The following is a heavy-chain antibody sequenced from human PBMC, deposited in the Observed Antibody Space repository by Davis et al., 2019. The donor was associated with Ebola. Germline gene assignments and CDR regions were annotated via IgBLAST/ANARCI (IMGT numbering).Heavy chain of an antibody. CDR3: ARDFQLGYCSGGSCPHLDP. CDR1: GYTFTSYY. CDR2: INPSGGST. V-gene: IGHV1-46*01. Sequence: ASVKVSCKASGYTFTSYYMHWVRQAPGQGLEWMGIINPSGGSTSYAQKFQGRVTMTRDTSTSTVYMELSSLRSEDTAVYYCARDFQLGYCSGGSCPHLDPWGQGTLVTVSS. J-gene: IGHJ5*02. D-gene: IGHD2-15*01.